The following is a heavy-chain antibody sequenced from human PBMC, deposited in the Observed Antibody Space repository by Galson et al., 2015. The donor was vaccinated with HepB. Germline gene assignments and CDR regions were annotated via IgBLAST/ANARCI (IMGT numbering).Heavy chain of an antibody. CDR1: GFTFSSYW. Sequence: SLRLSCAASGFTFSSYWMHWVRQAPGKGLVWVSRINSDGSSTSYADSVKGRFTISRDNAKNTLYLQMNSLRAEDTAVYYCARGSYDSSGYYHSPEVGIDYWGQGTLVTVSS. CDR3: ARGSYDSSGYYHSPEVGIDY. V-gene: IGHV3-74*01. J-gene: IGHJ4*02. CDR2: INSDGSST. D-gene: IGHD3-22*01.